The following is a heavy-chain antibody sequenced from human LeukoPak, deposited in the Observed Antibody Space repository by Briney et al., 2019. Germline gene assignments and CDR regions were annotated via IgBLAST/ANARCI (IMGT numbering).Heavy chain of an antibody. Sequence: PGGSLRLSCAVSGFIGSDGYMNWVRQAPGKGLEWLSVIYRGGATYYADSVKGRSIISRDSSKNTWHLQLNSLRAEDTAVYYCAGASSNGVVIDATSFDLWGQGTLVIVSS. D-gene: IGHD2-2*01. V-gene: IGHV3-66*01. CDR2: IYRGGAT. CDR1: GFIGSDGY. CDR3: AGASSNGVVIDATSFDL. J-gene: IGHJ4*02.